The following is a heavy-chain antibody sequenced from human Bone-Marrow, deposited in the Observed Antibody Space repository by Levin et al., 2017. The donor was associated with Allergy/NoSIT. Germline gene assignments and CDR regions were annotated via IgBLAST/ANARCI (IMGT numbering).Heavy chain of an antibody. V-gene: IGHV3-30-3*01. Sequence: GGSLRLSCAASGFTFSSYAMHWVRQAPGKGLEWVAVISYDGSNKYYADSVKGRFTISRDNSKNTLYLQMNSLRAEDTAVYYCARDRDGHEPLGYWGQGTLVTVSS. CDR2: ISYDGSNK. D-gene: IGHD2-21*02. CDR3: ARDRDGHEPLGY. J-gene: IGHJ4*02. CDR1: GFTFSSYA.